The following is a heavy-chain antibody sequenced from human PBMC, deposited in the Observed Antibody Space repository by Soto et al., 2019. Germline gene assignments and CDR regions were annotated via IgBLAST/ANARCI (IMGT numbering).Heavy chain of an antibody. CDR2: IRSKAYGGTT. D-gene: IGHD4-17*01. CDR1: GFTFGDYA. CDR3: TRVIRAVTTVFDY. J-gene: IGHJ4*02. Sequence: PGGSLRLSCTASGFTFGDYAMSWFRQAPGKGLEWVGFIRSKAYGGTTEYAASVKGRFTISRDDSKSIAYLQMNSLKTDDTAVYYCTRVIRAVTTVFDYWGQGTLVTVSS. V-gene: IGHV3-49*03.